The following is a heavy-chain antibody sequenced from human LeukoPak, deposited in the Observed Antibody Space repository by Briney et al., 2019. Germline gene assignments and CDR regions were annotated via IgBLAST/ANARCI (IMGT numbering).Heavy chain of an antibody. CDR3: ARGSGSYYN. Sequence: PGGSLRLSCVVSGFTFTSYSMNWVRQAPGKGLEWVSSISGSSTYIYYADSMKGRFTISRDNAKNSLYLGMSSLRAEDTTVYCCARGSGSYYNWGQGTLVTVSS. CDR1: GFTFTSYS. V-gene: IGHV3-21*01. J-gene: IGHJ4*02. D-gene: IGHD1-26*01. CDR2: ISGSSTYI.